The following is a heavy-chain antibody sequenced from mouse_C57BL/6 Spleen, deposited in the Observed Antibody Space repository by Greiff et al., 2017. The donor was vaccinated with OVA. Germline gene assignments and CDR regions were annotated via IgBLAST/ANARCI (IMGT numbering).Heavy chain of an antibody. J-gene: IGHJ1*03. V-gene: IGHV10-1*01. CDR3: VRRGYGSSYGYFDV. Sequence: EVQVVESGGGLVQPKGSLKLSCAASGFSFNTYAMNWVRQAPGKGLEWVARLRSKSNNYATYYADSVKDRFTISRADSESMLYLQMNNLKTEDTAMYDSVRRGYGSSYGYFDVWGTGTTVTVSS. CDR1: GFSFNTYA. D-gene: IGHD1-1*01. CDR2: LRSKSNNYAT.